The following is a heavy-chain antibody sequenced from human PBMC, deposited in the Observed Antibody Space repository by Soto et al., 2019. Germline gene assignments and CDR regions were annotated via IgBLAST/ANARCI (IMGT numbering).Heavy chain of an antibody. Sequence: QLQLQESGPGLVKPSETLSLTCSVSGGSISSSSHYWAWIRQPPGKGLEWIGTIHYSGGTFYKPSLKSRVTISEDTSKNQFSLKLTSVTAADTAVYYCARQDGYNFFDYWGQGTLVTVSS. V-gene: IGHV4-39*01. J-gene: IGHJ4*02. D-gene: IGHD5-12*01. CDR1: GGSISSSSHY. CDR3: ARQDGYNFFDY. CDR2: IHYSGGT.